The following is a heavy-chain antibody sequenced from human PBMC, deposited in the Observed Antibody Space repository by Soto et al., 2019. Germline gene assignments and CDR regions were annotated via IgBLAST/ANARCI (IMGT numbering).Heavy chain of an antibody. J-gene: IGHJ5*02. D-gene: IGHD1-26*01. Sequence: PSETRSLTCPVSGGCISSGSYPWSWILHHPGKGLEWIGNIYYSVSSYDNPSLKSRASISIGTSKAQYSLRLGSVTAAETAVYYCARVEGNSYYFHHESWGRETLVNTSS. CDR2: IYYSVSS. V-gene: IGHV4-31*03. CDR1: GGCISSGSYP. CDR3: ARVEGNSYYFHHES.